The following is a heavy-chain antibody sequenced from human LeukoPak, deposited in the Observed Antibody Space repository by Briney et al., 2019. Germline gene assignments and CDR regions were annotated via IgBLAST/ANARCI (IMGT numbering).Heavy chain of an antibody. D-gene: IGHD6-19*01. J-gene: IGHJ5*02. V-gene: IGHV4-39*07. CDR3: ARANSGWYLSTYNWFDP. CDR2: IYYSGST. Sequence: PSETLSLTCTVSGGSISSSSYYWGWIRQPPGKGLEWIGSIYYSGSTYYNPSLKSRVTISVDTSKNQFSLKLSSVTAADTAVYYCARANSGWYLSTYNWFDPWGQGTLVTVSS. CDR1: GGSISSSSYY.